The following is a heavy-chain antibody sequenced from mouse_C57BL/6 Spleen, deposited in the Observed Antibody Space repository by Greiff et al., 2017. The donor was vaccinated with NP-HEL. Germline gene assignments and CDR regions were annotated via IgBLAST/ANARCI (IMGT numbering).Heavy chain of an antibody. J-gene: IGHJ3*01. CDR2: INPNNGGT. Sequence: EVKLQESGPELVKPGASVKIPCKASGYTFTDYNMDWVKQSHGKSLEWIGDINPNNGGTIYNQKFKGKATLTVDKSSSTAYMELRSLTSEDTAVDYCARRDYYYSWFAYWGQGTLVTVSA. V-gene: IGHV1-18*01. CDR3: ARRDYYYSWFAY. CDR1: GYTFTDYN. D-gene: IGHD2-4*01.